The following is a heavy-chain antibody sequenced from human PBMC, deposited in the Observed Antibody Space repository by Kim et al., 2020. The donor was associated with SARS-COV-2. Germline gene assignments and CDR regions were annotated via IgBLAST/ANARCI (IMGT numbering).Heavy chain of an antibody. CDR1: GDSISSTRYY. CDR2: IYYTGTT. CDR3: ARHVRADFWSGYPDK. D-gene: IGHD3-3*01. V-gene: IGHV4-39*01. J-gene: IGHJ4*02. Sequence: SETLSLTCLVSGDSISSTRYYWGWTRQPSGKGLEWIGTIYYTGTTYYNPSLRSRVTISVDPSKNQFSLSLTSVVASDTSVYFCARHVRADFWSGYPDKWGQGTLVSVSS.